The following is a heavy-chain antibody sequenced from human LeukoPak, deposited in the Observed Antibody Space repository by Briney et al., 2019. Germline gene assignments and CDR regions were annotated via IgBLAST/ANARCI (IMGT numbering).Heavy chain of an antibody. J-gene: IGHJ4*02. CDR1: GFTFSSYA. D-gene: IGHD5-12*01. V-gene: IGHV3-30-3*01. CDR3: ARGALVATFYFDY. Sequence: GGSLRLSCAASGFTFSSYAMHWVRQAPGKGLEWVAVISYDGSNKYYADSVKGRFTISRDNSKNTLCLQMNSLRAEDTAVYYCARGALVATFYFDYWGQGTLVTVSS. CDR2: ISYDGSNK.